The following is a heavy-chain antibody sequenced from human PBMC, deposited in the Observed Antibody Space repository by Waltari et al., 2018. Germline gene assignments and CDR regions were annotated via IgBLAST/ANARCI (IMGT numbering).Heavy chain of an antibody. CDR3: ARGRDVFANFDYNWFDP. Sequence: QVQLVQSGAEVLKPGASVKVSCQASGYTFINNEINWVRKAAGQGLEWMGWVNPNSGATAYAQKYQGRITMTWDTSISTAYMELSNLRSDDTAVLYCARGRDVFANFDYNWFDPWGQGTLVTVSS. CDR1: GYTFINNE. D-gene: IGHD3-3*01. J-gene: IGHJ5*02. CDR2: VNPNSGAT. V-gene: IGHV1-8*02.